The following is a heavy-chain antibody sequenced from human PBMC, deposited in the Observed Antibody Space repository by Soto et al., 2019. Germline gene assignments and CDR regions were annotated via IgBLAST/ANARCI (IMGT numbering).Heavy chain of an antibody. V-gene: IGHV5-51*01. Sequence: GEALKVSCKGSGYSFTSYWIGWVRQMPGKGLECMGIIYPGDSDTRYSPSFQGQVTISADKSISTAYLQWSSLKASDTAMYYCARTAAAGKYYYGMDVWGQGTTVTVSS. CDR1: GYSFTSYW. CDR3: ARTAAAGKYYYGMDV. D-gene: IGHD6-13*01. CDR2: IYPGDSDT. J-gene: IGHJ6*02.